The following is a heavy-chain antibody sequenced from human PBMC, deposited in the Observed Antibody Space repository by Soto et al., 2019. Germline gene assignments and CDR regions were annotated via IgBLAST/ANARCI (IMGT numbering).Heavy chain of an antibody. D-gene: IGHD5-18*01. CDR1: GFSFSSYS. Sequence: QLLESGGDLIQPGGSLRLSCAASGFSFSSYSMSWVRQAPGKGLEWVSGMSATGGSTYYVDSVKGRFIISRDNSWKTLYLQMNSLRADDTAVYYWAKSWGDTWQESAFHIWGLGTMVTVSA. CDR2: MSATGGST. J-gene: IGHJ3*02. V-gene: IGHV3-23*01. CDR3: AKSWGDTWQESAFHI.